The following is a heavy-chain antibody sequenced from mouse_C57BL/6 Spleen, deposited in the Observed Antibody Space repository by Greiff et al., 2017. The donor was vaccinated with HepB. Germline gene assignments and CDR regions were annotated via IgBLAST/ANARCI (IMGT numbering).Heavy chain of an antibody. CDR2: ISDGGSYT. Sequence: EVQGVESGGGLVKPGGSLKLSCAASGFTFSSYAMSWVRQTPEKRLEWVATISDGGSYTYYPDNVKGRFTISRDNAKNNLYLQMSHLKSEDTAMYYCARDRGYGSRGYYAMDYWGQGTSVTVSS. J-gene: IGHJ4*01. D-gene: IGHD1-1*01. CDR3: ARDRGYGSRGYYAMDY. CDR1: GFTFSSYA. V-gene: IGHV5-4*01.